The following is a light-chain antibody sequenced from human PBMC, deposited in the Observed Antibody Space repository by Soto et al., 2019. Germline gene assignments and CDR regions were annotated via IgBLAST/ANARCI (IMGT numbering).Light chain of an antibody. CDR3: CSYAGSYVFV. Sequence: QSALTQPRSVSGSPGQSVTISCTGTPSDVGGYNYVSWYQQHPGNAPKLIIYDVNKRPTGVPDRFSGSKSGVTASLTISGLRPEDEAEYHCCSYAGSYVFVFGSATKLTVL. CDR2: DVN. V-gene: IGLV2-11*01. CDR1: PSDVGGYNY. J-gene: IGLJ1*01.